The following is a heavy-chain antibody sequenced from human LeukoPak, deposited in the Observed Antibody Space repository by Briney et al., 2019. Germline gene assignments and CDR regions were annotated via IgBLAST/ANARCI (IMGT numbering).Heavy chain of an antibody. CDR2: IYTSGST. Sequence: PSETLSLTCTVSGGSISSYYWSWIRQPAGKGLEWIGRIYTSGSTNYNPSLKSRVTMSVDTSKNQFSLKLSSVTAADTAVYYCATNIVVVPAGDDAFDIWGQGTMVTVSS. CDR1: GGSISSYY. V-gene: IGHV4-4*07. J-gene: IGHJ3*02. CDR3: ATNIVVVPAGDDAFDI. D-gene: IGHD2-2*01.